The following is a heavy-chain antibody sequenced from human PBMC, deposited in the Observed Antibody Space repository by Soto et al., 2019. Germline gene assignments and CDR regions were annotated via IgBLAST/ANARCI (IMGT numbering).Heavy chain of an antibody. D-gene: IGHD2-2*01. CDR2: IIPIFGIA. Sequence: QVQLVQSGAEVKKPGSSVKVSCKASGGTFSRYSITWVRQAPGHGLEWIGRIIPIFGIASYAQKFQGRVTITADEPPSTAYMELSSLRSDDTAVYYCAREDRDRETGLVPAAIDGMDVWGQGTTVTVSS. CDR3: AREDRDRETGLVPAAIDGMDV. V-gene: IGHV1-69*08. CDR1: GGTFSRYS. J-gene: IGHJ6*02.